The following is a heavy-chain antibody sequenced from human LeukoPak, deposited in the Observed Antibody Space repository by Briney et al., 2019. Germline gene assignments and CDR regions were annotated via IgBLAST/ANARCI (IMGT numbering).Heavy chain of an antibody. CDR3: AREGYSYGQYYFDY. CDR1: GGSISSGSYY. J-gene: IGHJ4*02. D-gene: IGHD5-18*01. V-gene: IGHV4-61*02. CDR2: IYTSGST. Sequence: SETLSLTCTVSGGSISSGSYYWSWIRQPAGKGLEWIGRIYTSGSTNYNPSLKSRVTISVDTSKNQFSLKLSSVTAADTAVYYCAREGYSYGQYYFDYWGQGALVTVSS.